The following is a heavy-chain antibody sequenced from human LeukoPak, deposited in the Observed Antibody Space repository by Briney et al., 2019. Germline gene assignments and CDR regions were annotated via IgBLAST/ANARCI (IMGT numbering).Heavy chain of an antibody. CDR1: GFTFSSYA. V-gene: IGHV3-30-3*01. CDR3: ARAAYHYGMDV. J-gene: IGHJ6*02. Sequence: GGSLRLSCAACGFTFSSYAMHWVRQAPGKGLEWVAVISYDGSNKYYADSVKGRFTISRDNSKNTLYLQMNSLRAEDTAVYYCARAAYHYGMDVWGQGTTVTVSS. CDR2: ISYDGSNK.